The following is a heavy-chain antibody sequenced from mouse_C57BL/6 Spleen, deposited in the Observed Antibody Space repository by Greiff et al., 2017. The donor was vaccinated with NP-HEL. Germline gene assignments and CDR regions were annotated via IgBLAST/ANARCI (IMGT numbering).Heavy chain of an antibody. CDR2: ISYSGST. Sequence: VQLKQSGPGMVKPSQSLSLTCTVTGYSITSGYDWHWIRHFPGNKLEWMGYISYSGSTNYNPSLKSRISITHDTSKNHFFLKLNSVTTEDTATYYCARENLLLRSHWYFDVWGTGTTVTVSS. J-gene: IGHJ1*03. CDR1: GYSITSGYD. V-gene: IGHV3-1*01. CDR3: ARENLLLRSHWYFDV. D-gene: IGHD1-1*01.